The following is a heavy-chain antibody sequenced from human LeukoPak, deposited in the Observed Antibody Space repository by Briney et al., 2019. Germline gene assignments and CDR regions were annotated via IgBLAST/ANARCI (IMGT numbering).Heavy chain of an antibody. D-gene: IGHD2-21*02. CDR3: ARDSYCGGDCYDLGDAFDI. Sequence: GASVKVSCKASGGTFSSYAISWVRQAPGQGLEWMGGIIPIFGTANYAQKFQGRVTITADESTSTAYMELSSLRSEDTAVYYCARDSYCGGDCYDLGDAFDIWGQGTMVTVSS. CDR1: GGTFSSYA. J-gene: IGHJ3*02. V-gene: IGHV1-69*13. CDR2: IIPIFGTA.